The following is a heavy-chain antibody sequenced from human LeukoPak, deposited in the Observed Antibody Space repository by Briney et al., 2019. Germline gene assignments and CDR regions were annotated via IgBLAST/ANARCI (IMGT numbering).Heavy chain of an antibody. J-gene: IGHJ3*02. D-gene: IGHD3-3*01. CDR2: INPNSGGT. CDR1: GYTFTGYY. Sequence: ASVKVSCKASGYTFTGYYMHWVRQAPGQGLEWMGRINPNSGGTNYAQKFQGRVTMTRDTSISTAYMELSRLRSDDTAVYYCASRKGTYYDFWSGPPPAFDIWGQGTMVTVSS. CDR3: ASRKGTYYDFWSGPPPAFDI. V-gene: IGHV1-2*06.